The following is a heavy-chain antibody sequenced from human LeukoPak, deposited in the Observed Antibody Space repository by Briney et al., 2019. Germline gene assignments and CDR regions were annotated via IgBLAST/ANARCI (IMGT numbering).Heavy chain of an antibody. CDR1: GYTFTSYG. CDR3: ARSVTIFGVATLGY. Sequence: ASVKVSCKASGYTFTSYGISWVRQAPGQGLEWMGIINPSDGSTTYAQKFQGRVSITRDMSTSTIYMELSSLRSDDTAVYCCARSVTIFGVATLGYWGQGTPVTVSS. V-gene: IGHV1-46*01. CDR2: INPSDGST. J-gene: IGHJ4*02. D-gene: IGHD3-3*01.